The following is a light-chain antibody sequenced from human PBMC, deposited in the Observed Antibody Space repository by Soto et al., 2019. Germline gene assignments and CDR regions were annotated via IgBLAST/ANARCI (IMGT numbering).Light chain of an antibody. CDR3: QQRSSWPPTIT. V-gene: IGKV3-15*01. Sequence: EIVMTQSPATLSVSPVERATLSCRAIHSVSSNLAWYQQKPGQAPRLLIYGASARALGIPDRFSGSGSGTEFSFTVTSLQSEDFAVYYCQQRSSWPPTITFGQGTRLE. CDR1: HSVSSN. CDR2: GAS. J-gene: IGKJ5*01.